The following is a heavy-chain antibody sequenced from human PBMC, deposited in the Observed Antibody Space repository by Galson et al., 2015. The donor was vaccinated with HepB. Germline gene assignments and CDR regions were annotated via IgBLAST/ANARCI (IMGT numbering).Heavy chain of an antibody. J-gene: IGHJ4*02. D-gene: IGHD3-10*01. V-gene: IGHV3-9*01. Sequence: SLRLSCAASGFTFDDYSMHWVRQASGKGLEWVSGISWNGDIKGYADSVKGRFTISRDNAKNSLYLQMNGLRPEDTALYYCAKDAGFYGSGTYHANFDSWGRGTLVTVSS. CDR2: ISWNGDIK. CDR1: GFTFDDYS. CDR3: AKDAGFYGSGTYHANFDS.